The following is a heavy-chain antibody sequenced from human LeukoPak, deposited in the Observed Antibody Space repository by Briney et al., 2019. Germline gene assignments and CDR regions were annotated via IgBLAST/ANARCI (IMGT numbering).Heavy chain of an antibody. J-gene: IGHJ4*02. CDR1: GFTFTRYA. CDR2: VSSSGGGT. V-gene: IGHV3-23*01. CDR3: AKDGSSGRPDFDY. Sequence: GGSLRLSCAASGFTFTRYALTWVRQAPGKGLEWVSGVSSSGGGTHYADSVKGRFTISRDNSKNTVYLQMNSLRAEDTAIYYCAKDGSSGRPDFDYWAQGTLVTVSS. D-gene: IGHD3-10*01.